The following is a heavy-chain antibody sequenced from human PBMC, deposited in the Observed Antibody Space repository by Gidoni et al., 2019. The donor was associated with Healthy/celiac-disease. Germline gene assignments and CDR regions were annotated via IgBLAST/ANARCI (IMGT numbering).Heavy chain of an antibody. CDR3: APGRRRNWNYSADFDY. V-gene: IGHV1-58*01. CDR2: IVVANGNT. Sequence: QMQLVQSGPEVKKPGTSVKVSCKASGVTFSNSAVQWVRQACGQRLDWIGWIVVANGNTNYAQKFQGRVTITRDMSTSTAYMGLSGLRSEDTAVYYCAPGRRRNWNYSADFDYWGQGTLVTVSS. CDR1: GVTFSNSA. J-gene: IGHJ4*02. D-gene: IGHD1-7*01.